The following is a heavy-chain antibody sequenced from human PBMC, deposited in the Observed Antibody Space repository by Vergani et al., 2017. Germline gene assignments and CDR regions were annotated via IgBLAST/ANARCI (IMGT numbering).Heavy chain of an antibody. Sequence: EVQLLESGGSLKQPGGSVRLSCAASGFTFSTYAMHWVRQAPGKGLEWVSALTGGGGSTYYADSFKGRFIISRENSRDTLYLQMNSLRPEDTATYYWVRDAVNYESSFNSWGQGTLLTVS. D-gene: IGHD1-7*01. V-gene: IGHV3-23*01. J-gene: IGHJ4*02. CDR1: GFTFSTYA. CDR3: VRDAVNYESSFNS. CDR2: LTGGGGST.